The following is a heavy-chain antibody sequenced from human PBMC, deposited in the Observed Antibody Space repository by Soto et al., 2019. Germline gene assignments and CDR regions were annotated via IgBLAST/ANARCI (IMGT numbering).Heavy chain of an antibody. Sequence: SETLSLTCTVSGGSISSYYWSWIRQPPGKGLEWIGYIYYSGSTNYNPSLKSRVTISVDTSKNQFSLKLSSVTAADTAVYYCARLQLLWFGELLPFSWFDPWGQGTLVTVSS. CDR1: GGSISSYY. D-gene: IGHD3-10*01. CDR2: IYYSGST. CDR3: ARLQLLWFGELLPFSWFDP. V-gene: IGHV4-59*08. J-gene: IGHJ5*02.